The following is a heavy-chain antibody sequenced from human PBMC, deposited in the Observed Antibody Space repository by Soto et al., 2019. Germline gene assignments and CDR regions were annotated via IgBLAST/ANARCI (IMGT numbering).Heavy chain of an antibody. V-gene: IGHV1-69*12. J-gene: IGHJ6*02. Sequence: QVQLVQSGAEVKKPGSSVKVSCKASGGTFSSYAISWVRQAPGQGLEWMGGIIPIFGTANYAQKFQGRVTITADESTSTAYMEQSSLRSEDTAVYYCAAKYSSSWYGARGPAEYYYGMDVWGQGTTVTVSS. CDR1: GGTFSSYA. CDR3: AAKYSSSWYGARGPAEYYYGMDV. D-gene: IGHD6-13*01. CDR2: IIPIFGTA.